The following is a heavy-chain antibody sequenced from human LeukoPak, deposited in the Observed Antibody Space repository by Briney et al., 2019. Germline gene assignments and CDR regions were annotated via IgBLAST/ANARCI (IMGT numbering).Heavy chain of an antibody. CDR2: IYYSGST. V-gene: IGHV4-59*01. CDR3: ARGGIAAVNYYMDV. CDR1: GGSISSYY. Sequence: PSETLSLTCTVSGGSISSYYWSWIRQPPGKGLEWIGYIYYSGSTNYNPSLKSRVTISVDTSKNQFSLKLSSVTAADTAVYYCARGGIAAVNYYMDVWGKGTTVTVSS. D-gene: IGHD6-13*01. J-gene: IGHJ6*03.